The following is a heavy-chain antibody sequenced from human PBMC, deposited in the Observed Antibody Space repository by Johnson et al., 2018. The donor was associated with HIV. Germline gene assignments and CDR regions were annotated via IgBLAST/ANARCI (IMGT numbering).Heavy chain of an antibody. J-gene: IGHJ3*02. Sequence: EVQLVESGGGLVKPGGSLRLSCAASGFTVSGNYMSWVRQAPGKGLEWVSVIYSGGSTQYADFVKGRFSISRDTSKNTVYLQMNSLRVEDTALYYCASVRLGALDIWGQGTVVTVSS. D-gene: IGHD3-10*02. CDR1: GFTVSGNY. CDR3: ASVRLGALDI. CDR2: IYSGGST. V-gene: IGHV3-66*01.